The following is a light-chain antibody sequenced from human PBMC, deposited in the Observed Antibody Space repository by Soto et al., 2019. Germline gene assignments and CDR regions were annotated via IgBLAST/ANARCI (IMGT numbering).Light chain of an antibody. CDR3: AAWDDSLNGGV. CDR2: SAN. V-gene: IGLV1-44*01. J-gene: IGLJ3*02. CDR1: SSNIGSYT. Sequence: QSVLTQPPSASGTPGQRVTISCSGSSSNIGSYTVNWYQQLPQTAPKLLIYSANQRPSGVPDRFSGSKSGTSASLAISGLQAEEEADYYCAAWDDSLNGGVFGGGTKLTVL.